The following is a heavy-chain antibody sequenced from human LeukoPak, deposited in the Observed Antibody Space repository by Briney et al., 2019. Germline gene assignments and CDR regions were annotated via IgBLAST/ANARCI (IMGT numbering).Heavy chain of an antibody. V-gene: IGHV4-39*07. J-gene: IGHJ4*02. Sequence: SETLSLTCSVSGASISSTSYYWGWIRRPPGKGLEWIGSISYSGSTYYNPSLKSRVTISVDTSKNQFSLKLSSVTAADTAVYYCARVRRGYSSSSEGYYYFDYWGQGTLVTVSS. CDR2: ISYSGST. CDR1: GASISSTSYY. CDR3: ARVRRGYSSSSEGYYYFDY. D-gene: IGHD6-6*01.